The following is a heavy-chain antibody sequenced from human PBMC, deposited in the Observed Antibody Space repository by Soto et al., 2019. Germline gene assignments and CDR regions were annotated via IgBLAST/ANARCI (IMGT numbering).Heavy chain of an antibody. Sequence: VESGGGLVKPGGSLRLACAGSGFTFSDYYVSWIRQAPGEGLEWISYISQSASYSNYADSVKGRFTISRDNVKNSVYLQMNSLRAEETAVYYCAAGGFDSDFWGQGTVVTVSS. D-gene: IGHD5-12*01. CDR3: AAGGFDSDF. V-gene: IGHV3-11*05. J-gene: IGHJ4*02. CDR1: GFTFSDYY. CDR2: ISQSASYS.